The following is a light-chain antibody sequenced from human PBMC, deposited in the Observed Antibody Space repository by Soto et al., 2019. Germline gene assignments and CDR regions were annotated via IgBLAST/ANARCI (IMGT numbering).Light chain of an antibody. J-gene: IGLJ2*01. CDR3: YSYVGSIS. Sequence: QSALTQPASVSGSPGQSITISCTGTSSDVGSHNFVSWYQQHPGKVPELMIYEVSKRPSGVSNRFSGSKSGNTASLTISGPQAEDEADYYCYSYVGSISFGGGTKLTVL. V-gene: IGLV2-23*02. CDR1: SSDVGSHNF. CDR2: EVS.